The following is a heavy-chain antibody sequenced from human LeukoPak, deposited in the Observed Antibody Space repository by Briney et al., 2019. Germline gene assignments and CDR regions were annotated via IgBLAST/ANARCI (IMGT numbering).Heavy chain of an antibody. V-gene: IGHV3-30*18. CDR1: GFIFSGYG. Sequence: GGSLRLSCAASGFIFSGYGMHWVRQAPGKGLEWEALISHDESTKHYADSVKGRFTISRDNSKNTLYLQMNNLRVEDTAVYYCAKDRIVVSFGDVSKHWGQGTLVTVSS. CDR2: ISHDESTK. D-gene: IGHD3-10*01. CDR3: AKDRIVVSFGDVSKH. J-gene: IGHJ1*01.